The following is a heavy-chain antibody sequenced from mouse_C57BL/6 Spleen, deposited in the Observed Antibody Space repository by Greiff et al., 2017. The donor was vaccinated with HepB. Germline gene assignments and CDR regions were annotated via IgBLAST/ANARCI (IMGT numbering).Heavy chain of an antibody. CDR3: ASGVYYDYDEAMDY. Sequence: VQLQQSGPELVKPGASVKISCKASGYTFTDYYMNWVKQSHGKSLEWIGAINPNNGGTSSKQKFKGKATLTVYKSSSKAYMELRSLTSADSAVYYCASGVYYDYDEAMDYWGQGTSVTVSS. CDR2: INPNNGGT. V-gene: IGHV1-26*01. CDR1: GYTFTDYY. D-gene: IGHD2-4*01. J-gene: IGHJ4*01.